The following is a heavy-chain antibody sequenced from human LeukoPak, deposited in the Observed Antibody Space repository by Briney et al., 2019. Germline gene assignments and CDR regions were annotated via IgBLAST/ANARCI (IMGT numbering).Heavy chain of an antibody. CDR1: GGSVSSSSYY. CDR2: ISYSGST. CDR3: RGYDSSGSWLFDY. V-gene: IGHV4-39*01. Sequence: SETLSLTCTVSGGSVSSSSYYWSWTRQPPGKGLEWIGSISYSGSTYYNPSLKSRVTMSVDTSKNQFSLKLSFVTAADTALYYCRGYDSSGSWLFDYWGQGTLVTVSS. J-gene: IGHJ4*02. D-gene: IGHD3-22*01.